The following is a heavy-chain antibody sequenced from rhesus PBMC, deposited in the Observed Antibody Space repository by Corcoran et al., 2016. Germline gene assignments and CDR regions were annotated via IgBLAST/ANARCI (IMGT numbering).Heavy chain of an antibody. CDR2: IYGNSAST. V-gene: IGHV4-73*01. CDR3: AGAGNFDY. D-gene: IGHD2-21*01. J-gene: IGHJ4*01. Sequence: QVQLQQWGEGLVKPSETLSLTCAVYGGSISGYYYWSWIRQPPGKGLEWIGYIYGNSASTNHNPSLKNRVTISKDTSKNQFSLKLSPVTAADTAVYYCAGAGNFDYWGQGVLVTVSS. CDR1: GGSISGYYY.